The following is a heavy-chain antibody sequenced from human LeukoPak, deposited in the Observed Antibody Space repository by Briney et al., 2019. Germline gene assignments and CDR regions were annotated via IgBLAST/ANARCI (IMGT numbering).Heavy chain of an antibody. CDR1: GFTVSSNY. J-gene: IGHJ6*02. V-gene: IGHV3-66*01. Sequence: GGSLRLSCAASGFTVSSNYMSWVRQAPGKGLEWVSVIYSGGSTYYADSVKGRFTISRDNSKNTLYLQMNSLRAEDTAVYYCTISTTMANYYYRMDVWGQGTTVTVSS. CDR3: TISTTMANYYYRMDV. D-gene: IGHD3-10*01. CDR2: IYSGGST.